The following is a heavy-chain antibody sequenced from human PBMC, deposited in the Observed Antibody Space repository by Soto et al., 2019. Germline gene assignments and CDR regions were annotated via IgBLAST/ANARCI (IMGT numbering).Heavy chain of an antibody. Sequence: GASVKVSCKASGYSFTSYYMHWVRQAPGQGIEWMGIINPSGGSTSYAEKFQDRVTITADESTSTAYMEVSSLRSEDTAVYYFARTYHYDSGGKTYFYYGMDVWGQGTTVTV. CDR2: INPSGGST. CDR3: ARTYHYDSGGKTYFYYGMDV. J-gene: IGHJ6*02. V-gene: IGHV1-46*03. CDR1: GYSFTSYY. D-gene: IGHD3-22*01.